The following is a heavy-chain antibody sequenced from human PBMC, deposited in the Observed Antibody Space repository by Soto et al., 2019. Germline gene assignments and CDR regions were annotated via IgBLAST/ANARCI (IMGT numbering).Heavy chain of an antibody. CDR1: GGTFSSYT. J-gene: IGHJ5*02. V-gene: IGHV1-69*02. CDR2: IIPILGIA. CDR3: AVGYGSGSYYMGINWFDP. Sequence: SVKVSCKASGGTFSSYTISWVRQAPGQGLEWMGRIIPILGIANYAQKFQGRVTITADKSTSTAYMELSSLRSEDTAVYYCAVGYGSGSYYMGINWFDPWGQGTLVTVSS. D-gene: IGHD3-10*01.